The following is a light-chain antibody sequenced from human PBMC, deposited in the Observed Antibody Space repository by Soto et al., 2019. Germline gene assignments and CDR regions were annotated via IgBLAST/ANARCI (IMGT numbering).Light chain of an antibody. V-gene: IGLV2-14*01. CDR1: SSDVGGYNC. CDR2: EVS. Sequence: QSALTQPASVSGSPGQSITISCTGTSSDVGGYNCVSWYQQHPGKAPKLMIYEVSNRPSGVSNRFSGSKSGNTASLTISGLQAEDEADYYCSSCTGSSTLVFGGGTQLTVL. J-gene: IGLJ2*01. CDR3: SSCTGSSTLV.